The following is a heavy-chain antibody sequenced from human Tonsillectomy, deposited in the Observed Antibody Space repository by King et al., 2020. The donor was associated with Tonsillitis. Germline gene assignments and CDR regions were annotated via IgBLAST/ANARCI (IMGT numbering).Heavy chain of an antibody. CDR1: GGSFSGYY. D-gene: IGHD3-10*01. V-gene: IGHV4-34*01. CDR3: ARGGAIRYYYGSGSYEKKLEGDY. J-gene: IGHJ4*02. Sequence: VQLQQWGAGLLKPSETLSLTCAVYGGSFSGYYWSWIRQPPGKGLEWIGEINHSGSTNYNPSLKSRVTISVDTSKNQFSLKPSSVTAAVTAVYYCARGGAIRYYYGSGSYEKKLEGDYWGQGTLVTVSS. CDR2: INHSGST.